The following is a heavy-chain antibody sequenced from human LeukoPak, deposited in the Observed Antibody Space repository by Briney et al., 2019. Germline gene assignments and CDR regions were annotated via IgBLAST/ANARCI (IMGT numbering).Heavy chain of an antibody. Sequence: GGSLRLSCAASGFTFNSYSMNWVRQAPGKGLEWVSSISTTSSRIYYADSVKGRFTISRDNAKNSLSLQMNSLRVEDTAVYYCAKDPGGSRTIDYWGQGTLVTVSS. CDR3: AKDPGGSRTIDY. J-gene: IGHJ4*02. CDR2: ISTTSSRI. V-gene: IGHV3-21*01. D-gene: IGHD1-26*01. CDR1: GFTFNSYS.